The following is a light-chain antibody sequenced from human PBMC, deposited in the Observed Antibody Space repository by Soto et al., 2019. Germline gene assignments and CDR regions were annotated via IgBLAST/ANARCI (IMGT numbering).Light chain of an antibody. CDR1: HDIKNY. J-gene: IGKJ2*01. CDR2: DAY. Sequence: DIQLTQSPPSLSASEGDRVTITCQASHDIKNYLNWYQQKPGKAPKLLIYDAYNLERGVPSRFSGSGTGTDVTFTSGSLQPEDAATYDGQQFEFRPPYTCGQGTRVEIK. CDR3: QQFEFRPPYT. V-gene: IGKV1-33*01.